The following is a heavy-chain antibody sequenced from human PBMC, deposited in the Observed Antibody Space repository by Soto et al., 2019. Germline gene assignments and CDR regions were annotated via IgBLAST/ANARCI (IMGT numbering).Heavy chain of an antibody. V-gene: IGHV4-4*02. CDR1: GGSISSSNW. CDR2: IYHSGRT. Sequence: QVQLQESGPGLVKPSGTLSLTCAVSGGSISSSNWWSWVRQPPGKGLGWIGEIYHSGRTNYNPSLKSRVTISVDKSKILFSLKLTSVTAADTAVYYCARVGCSGGTCYSEKYYFDYWGQGTLVTVSS. D-gene: IGHD2-15*01. J-gene: IGHJ4*02. CDR3: ARVGCSGGTCYSEKYYFDY.